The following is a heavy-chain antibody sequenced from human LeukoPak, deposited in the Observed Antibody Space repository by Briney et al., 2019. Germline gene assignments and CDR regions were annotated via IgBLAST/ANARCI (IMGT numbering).Heavy chain of an antibody. CDR3: ARDLELTYYDSSGYDY. CDR2: ITSEGSST. J-gene: IGHJ4*02. V-gene: IGHV3-74*01. D-gene: IGHD3-22*01. CDR1: GFTFSSYW. Sequence: PGGSLRLSCAASGFTFSSYWMHWVRQVPGKGLVWVSRITSEGSSTSYADSVKGRFTISRDNAKNTLYLQMNSLRAEDTAVYYCARDLELTYYDSSGYDYWGQGTPVTVSS.